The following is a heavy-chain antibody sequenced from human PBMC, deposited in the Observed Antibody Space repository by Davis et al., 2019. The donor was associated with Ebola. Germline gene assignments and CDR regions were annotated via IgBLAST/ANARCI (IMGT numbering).Heavy chain of an antibody. CDR3: ARGDKDFRGPYYYYGMDV. D-gene: IGHD3-3*01. CDR2: ITASGSRT. V-gene: IGHV3-23*05. J-gene: IGHJ6*02. Sequence: GGSLRLSCVASEFLFDAYAMSWVRQGPGKGLEWVSGITASGSRTYYANSLRGRFAISRDNFKNMLYLQINSLRAEDTAVYYCARGDKDFRGPYYYYGMDVWGQGTSVTVSS. CDR1: EFLFDAYA.